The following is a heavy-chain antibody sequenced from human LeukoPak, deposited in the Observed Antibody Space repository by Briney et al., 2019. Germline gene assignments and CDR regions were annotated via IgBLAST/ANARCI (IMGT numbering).Heavy chain of an antibody. D-gene: IGHD5-12*01. CDR2: IYSGSST. J-gene: IGHJ4*02. Sequence: GGSLRLSCAASGLTVSSNYMSWVRQAPGKGLEWVSLIYSGSSTYYADSVKGRFTISRDKSKNTLYLQMSSLRVEDTAVYYCAMGAIVATIDYWGQGTLVTVST. CDR1: GLTVSSNY. CDR3: AMGAIVATIDY. V-gene: IGHV3-66*01.